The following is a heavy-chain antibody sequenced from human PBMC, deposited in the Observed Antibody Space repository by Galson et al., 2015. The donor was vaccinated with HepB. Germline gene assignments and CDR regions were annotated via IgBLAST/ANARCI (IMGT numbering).Heavy chain of an antibody. CDR3: ARHGSSWSYYFDY. V-gene: IGHV3-23*01. CDR2: ISASGSST. Sequence: SLRLSCAASGFSFNSYAMSWVRQAPGKGLEWVSAISASGSSTYYADSVKGRFTISRDNSDNTLYLQMNSLRAGDTAVYYYARHGSSWSYYFDYWGQGTLVTVSS. D-gene: IGHD6-13*01. CDR1: GFSFNSYA. J-gene: IGHJ4*02.